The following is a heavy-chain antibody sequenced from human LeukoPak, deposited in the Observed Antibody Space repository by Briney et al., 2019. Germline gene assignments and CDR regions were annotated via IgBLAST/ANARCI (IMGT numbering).Heavy chain of an antibody. J-gene: IGHJ6*02. CDR1: GFTVSSNY. Sequence: GGSLRLSCAASGFTVSSNYMSWVRQAPGKGLEWASVIYSGGSTYYADSVKGRFTISRDNSKNTLYLQMNSLRAEDTAVYYCARAAWGDGYNYDYYYYGMDVWGQGTTVTVSS. V-gene: IGHV3-66*01. D-gene: IGHD5-24*01. CDR3: ARAAWGDGYNYDYYYYGMDV. CDR2: IYSGGST.